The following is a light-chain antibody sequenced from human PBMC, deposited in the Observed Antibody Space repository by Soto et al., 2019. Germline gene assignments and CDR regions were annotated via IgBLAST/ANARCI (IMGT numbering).Light chain of an antibody. Sequence: EIVVTQSPGTLSLSLGERATLSCRASQSVGSSYLAWYQHKPGQAPRLLIYGTSKRYNGIPDRFSGSGSGTDFYLTISSLEPEDSAVYYCPHYGSTPPDTFVQVTRVEIK. V-gene: IGKV3-20*01. CDR1: QSVGSSY. CDR2: GTS. CDR3: PHYGSTPPDT. J-gene: IGKJ2*01.